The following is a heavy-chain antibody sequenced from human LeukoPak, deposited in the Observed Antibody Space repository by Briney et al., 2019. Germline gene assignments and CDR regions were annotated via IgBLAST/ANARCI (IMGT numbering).Heavy chain of an antibody. CDR1: EFTFSSYE. D-gene: IGHD2-8*01. CDR3: AKWSSRDPFAI. J-gene: IGHJ3*02. CDR2: ISSPGGTI. Sequence: GGSLRLSCAASEFTFSSYEMSWVRQAPGKGLEWVSYISSPGGTIYYADSVKGRFTISRDNAKNSLCLQMNSLRAEDTAVYYCAKWSSRDPFAIWGQGTMVTVSS. V-gene: IGHV3-48*03.